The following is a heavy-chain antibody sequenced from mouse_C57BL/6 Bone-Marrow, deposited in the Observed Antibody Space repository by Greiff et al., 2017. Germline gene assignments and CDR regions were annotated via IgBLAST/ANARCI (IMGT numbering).Heavy chain of an antibody. CDR3: ARTYGSSKGYFDV. J-gene: IGHJ1*03. Sequence: VQLQQPGAELVKPGASVKMSCKASGYTFTSYWITWVKQRPGQGLEWIGDIIPGSGSTNYNEKFKSKATLTVDTSSSTAYMQLSSLNSEYSAVYYCARTYGSSKGYFDVWGTGTTVTVSS. CDR2: IIPGSGST. V-gene: IGHV1-55*01. D-gene: IGHD1-1*01. CDR1: GYTFTSYW.